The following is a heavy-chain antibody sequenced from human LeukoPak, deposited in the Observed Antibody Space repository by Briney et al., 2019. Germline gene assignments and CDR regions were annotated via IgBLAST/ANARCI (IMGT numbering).Heavy chain of an antibody. CDR2: IYYSGST. CDR3: ARLGKRDGSTWLDS. Sequence: PSETLSLTCTVSVGSVSFFYWGWIRQPPGQGLEWSGYIYYSGSTNYNPSLKSRVTIFVDMSKNQFSLKLTSVTAADTAVYYCARLGKRDGSTWLDSWGQGTLVTVSS. J-gene: IGHJ4*02. CDR1: VGSVSFFY. V-gene: IGHV4-59*08. D-gene: IGHD6-13*01.